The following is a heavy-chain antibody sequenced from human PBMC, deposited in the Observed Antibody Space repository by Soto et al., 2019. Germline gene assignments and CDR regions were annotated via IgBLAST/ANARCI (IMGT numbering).Heavy chain of an antibody. CDR2: IYYSGGT. CDR3: APLLGSGSYKLENWFDP. D-gene: IGHD3-10*01. Sequence: SETLSLTCTVSGGSISSYYWIWIRQPPGKGLEWIGYIYYSGGTNYNPSLKSRVTISVDTSKNQFSLKLSSVTAADTAVYYCAPLLGSGSYKLENWFDPWGQGTLVTVSS. J-gene: IGHJ5*02. V-gene: IGHV4-59*08. CDR1: GGSISSYY.